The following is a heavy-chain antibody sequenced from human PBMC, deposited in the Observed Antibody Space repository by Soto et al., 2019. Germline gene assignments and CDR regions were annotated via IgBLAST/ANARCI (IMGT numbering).Heavy chain of an antibody. D-gene: IGHD2-21*02. CDR3: ARGGMVVTAIYFDY. J-gene: IGHJ4*02. Sequence: ASVKVSCKASGGTLSSYAISWVRQAPGQGLEWMGGIIPIFGTANYAQKFQGRVTITADESTSTAYMELSSLRSEDTAVYYCARGGMVVTAIYFDYWGQGTLVTVSS. V-gene: IGHV1-69*13. CDR2: IIPIFGTA. CDR1: GGTLSSYA.